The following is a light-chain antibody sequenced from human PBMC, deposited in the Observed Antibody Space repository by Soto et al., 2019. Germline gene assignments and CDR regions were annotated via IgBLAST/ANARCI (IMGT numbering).Light chain of an antibody. CDR2: DTS. CDR3: QQYGTSPQT. Sequence: EIVLTQSPATLSVSPGERATLSCRASQSVNKHLAWYQHKPGQAPRLLIYDTSTRASGVPDRFSGSGSGTEFTLTISRLEPEDFAVYYCQQYGTSPQTFGQGTKVDI. CDR1: QSVNKH. V-gene: IGKV3D-20*01. J-gene: IGKJ1*01.